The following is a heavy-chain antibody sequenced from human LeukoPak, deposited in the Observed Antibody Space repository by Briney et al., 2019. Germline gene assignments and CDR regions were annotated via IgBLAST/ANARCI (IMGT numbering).Heavy chain of an antibody. J-gene: IGHJ4*02. D-gene: IGHD1-26*01. Sequence: GGSLRLSCAASGFTFSSYGMSWVRQAPGKGLEWVSAISGSGGSEYYADSVKGRFTISRDNSKNKLYLQMNSLRAEDTAIYYCAKDWDWELLIFDYWGQGTLVTVSS. CDR2: ISGSGGSE. CDR3: AKDWDWELLIFDY. CDR1: GFTFSSYG. V-gene: IGHV3-23*01.